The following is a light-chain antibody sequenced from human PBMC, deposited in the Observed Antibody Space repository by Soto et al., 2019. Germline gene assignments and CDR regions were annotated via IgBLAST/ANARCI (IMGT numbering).Light chain of an antibody. J-gene: IGKJ2*01. CDR2: AAS. Sequence: DIQMTQSPSSLSASLQDSVTITCRASQSISHYLNWYQQKPGTAPRLLIYAASSLQSWVPSRFSASGSGTEFSLTISGLQPEDFAIYYCQQSYSAPRTFGQGTKLDIK. V-gene: IGKV1-39*01. CDR3: QQSYSAPRT. CDR1: QSISHY.